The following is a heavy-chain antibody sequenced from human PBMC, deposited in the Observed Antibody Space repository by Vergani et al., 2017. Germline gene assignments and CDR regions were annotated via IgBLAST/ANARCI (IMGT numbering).Heavy chain of an antibody. CDR1: GDSIISRSYY. CDR2: IYNSGNG. V-gene: IGHV4-39*01. D-gene: IGHD3-16*01. CDR3: ASGKYYSDSTSHFRGRYFDV. Sequence: QMQLQESGPGLVKASETLSLTCTVSGDSIISRSYYWGWIRQPPGKGLEWLGSIYNSGNGDSSSSLKSRVTISADTSKNQFSLRLTSVTAADTAVDYCASGKYYSDSTSHFRGRYFDVWGRGTLVTVPS. J-gene: IGHJ2*01.